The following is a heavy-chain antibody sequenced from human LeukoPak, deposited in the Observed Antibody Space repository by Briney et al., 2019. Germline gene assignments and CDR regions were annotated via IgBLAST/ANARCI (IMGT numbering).Heavy chain of an antibody. D-gene: IGHD3-10*01. V-gene: IGHV1-18*04. Sequence: ASVKVSCKPSGYTFTNHWMHWVRQAPAQGLDWMGWISAYNGNTNYAQKFQGRVTMTRDTFTSTAYMEARSLRSDDTAVYYCARGLGRFGESTDPSDFWGQGTMVTVSS. CDR3: ARGLGRFGESTDPSDF. J-gene: IGHJ3*01. CDR2: ISAYNGNT. CDR1: GYTFTNHW.